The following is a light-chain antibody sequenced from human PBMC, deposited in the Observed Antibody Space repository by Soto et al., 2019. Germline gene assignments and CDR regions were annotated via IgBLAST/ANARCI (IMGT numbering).Light chain of an antibody. CDR2: AAS. Sequence: DIHMTHSPSSVSASVGDRVTITCRASQGISSWLAWYQQKPGKVPKLLIYAASTLQSGVPSRFSGSGSGTDFTLTISSLQPEDVATYYCQKYNSAPRTFGQGTKVDIK. J-gene: IGKJ1*01. CDR1: QGISSW. CDR3: QKYNSAPRT. V-gene: IGKV1-27*01.